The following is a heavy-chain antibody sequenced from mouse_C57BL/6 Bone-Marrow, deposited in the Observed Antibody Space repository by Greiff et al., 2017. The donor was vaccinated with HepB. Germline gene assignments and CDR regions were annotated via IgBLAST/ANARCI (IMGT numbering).Heavy chain of an antibody. CDR2: IDPENGDT. D-gene: IGHD1-1*01. V-gene: IGHV14-4*01. CDR3: TTGAFYYYGSSYDWYFDV. CDR1: GFNIKDDY. J-gene: IGHJ1*03. Sequence: EVQRVESGAELVRPGASVKLSCTASGFNIKDDYMHWVKQRPEQGLEWIGWIDPENGDTEYASKFPGKATITADTSSNTAYLQLSSLTSEATAVYYCTTGAFYYYGSSYDWYFDVWGTGTTVTVAS.